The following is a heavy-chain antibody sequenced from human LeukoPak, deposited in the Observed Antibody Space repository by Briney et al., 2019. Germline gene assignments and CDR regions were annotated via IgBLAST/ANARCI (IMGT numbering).Heavy chain of an antibody. CDR2: INSSSSTI. CDR1: GFTFSSYS. CDR3: ARDIHYYGSGSYRY. Sequence: PGGSLRLSCAASGFTFSSYSMNWVRQAPGKGLEWVSYINSSSSTIYYADSVKRRFTISRANAKNSLFQQMNSLRVEETAVYYCARDIHYYGSGSYRYWGQETLATVSS. V-gene: IGHV3-48*01. J-gene: IGHJ4*02. D-gene: IGHD3-10*01.